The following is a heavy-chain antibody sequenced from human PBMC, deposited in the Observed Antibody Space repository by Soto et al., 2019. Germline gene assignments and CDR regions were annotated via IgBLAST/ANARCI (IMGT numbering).Heavy chain of an antibody. CDR2: IIPIFGTA. J-gene: IGHJ6*02. V-gene: IGHV1-69*01. CDR1: GGTFSSYA. Sequence: QVQLVQSGAEVKKPGSSVKVSCKASGGTFSSYAIXWXXQXXXQGXEWMGGIIPIFGTANYAQKFQGRVTITADESTSTAYMELSSLRSEDTAVXXXAXXXXXGXXXXXXXXXXXXXXMDVWGQGTTVTVSS. CDR3: AXXXXXGXXXXXXXXXXXXXXMDV.